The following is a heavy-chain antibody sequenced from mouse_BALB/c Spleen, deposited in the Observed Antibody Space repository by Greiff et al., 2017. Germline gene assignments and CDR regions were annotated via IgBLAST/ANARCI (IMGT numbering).Heavy chain of an antibody. J-gene: IGHJ1*01. CDR3: AREGTTVVARWYFDV. V-gene: IGHV3-6*02. CDR2: ISYDGSN. D-gene: IGHD1-1*01. CDR1: GYSITSGYY. Sequence: DVQLQESGPGLVKPSQSLSLTCSVTGYSITSGYYWNWIRQFPGNKLEWMGYISYDGSNNYNPSLKNRISITRDTSKNQFFLKLNSVTTEDTATYYCAREGTTVVARWYFDVWGAGTTVTVSS.